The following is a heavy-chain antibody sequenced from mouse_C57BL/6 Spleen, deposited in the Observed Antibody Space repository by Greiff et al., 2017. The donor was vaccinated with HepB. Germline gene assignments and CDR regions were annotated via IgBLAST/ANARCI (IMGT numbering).Heavy chain of an antibody. CDR3: TRDDYWFAY. CDR2: ISSGGDYI. D-gene: IGHD2-4*01. CDR1: GFTFSSYA. V-gene: IGHV5-9-1*02. Sequence: VQLKESGEGLVKPGGSLKLSCAASGFTFSSYAMSWVRQPPEKRLEWVAYISSGGDYIYYADTVKGRFTISRDNARNTLYLQMSSLKSEDTSMYYCTRDDYWFAYWGQGTLVTVSA. J-gene: IGHJ3*01.